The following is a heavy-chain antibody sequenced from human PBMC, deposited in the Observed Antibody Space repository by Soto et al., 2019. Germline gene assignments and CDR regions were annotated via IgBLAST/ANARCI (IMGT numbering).Heavy chain of an antibody. CDR3: AFLTPCGSGNYCAFDM. CDR2: IVVDSGNT. CDR1: RFTFTRSS. V-gene: IGHV1-58*02. J-gene: IGHJ3*02. Sequence: SVKVSCKASRFTFTRSSIHWVRQARGQRLEWIGWIVVDSGNTDYAQKFQDRVTITRDMSTSTAYMEMSSLTSEDTAQYYCAFLTPCGSGNYCAFDMWGKGKTVTVS. D-gene: IGHD3-10*01.